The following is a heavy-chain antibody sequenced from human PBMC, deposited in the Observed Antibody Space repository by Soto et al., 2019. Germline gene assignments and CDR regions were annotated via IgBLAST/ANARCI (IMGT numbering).Heavy chain of an antibody. CDR2: ISYDGSNK. J-gene: IGHJ6*02. D-gene: IGHD5-18*01. V-gene: IGHV3-30-3*01. CDR3: ARVRIQLLLLGSMHV. Sequence: GSLRLSCAASGFTFSSYAMHWVRQAPGKALEWVAVISYDGSNKYYADSVKGRFTISRDNSKNTLYLQMNSLRAEDTAVYHCARVRIQLLLLGSMHVWGQGTAVTVS. CDR1: GFTFSSYA.